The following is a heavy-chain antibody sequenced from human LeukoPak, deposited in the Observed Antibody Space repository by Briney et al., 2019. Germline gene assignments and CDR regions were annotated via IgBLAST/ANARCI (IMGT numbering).Heavy chain of an antibody. CDR3: ARGASRNCSSTSCYSPYYYYGMDV. Sequence: SETLSLTCAVYGGSFSGYYWSWIRQPPGKGLEWIGEINHSGSTNYNPSLKSRVTISVDTSKNQFSLKLSSVTAADTAVYYCARGASRNCSSTSCYSPYYYYGMDVWGQGTTVTVSS. J-gene: IGHJ6*02. CDR2: INHSGST. D-gene: IGHD2-2*02. CDR1: GGSFSGYY. V-gene: IGHV4-34*01.